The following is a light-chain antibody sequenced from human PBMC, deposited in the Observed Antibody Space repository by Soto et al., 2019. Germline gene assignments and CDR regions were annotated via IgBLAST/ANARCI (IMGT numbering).Light chain of an antibody. Sequence: QSALTQPASVSGSPGQSITISCTGTSSDVGSYNLVSWYQQHPGKAPKLMIYEVSKRPSGVSNRFSGSMSGNTASLTISGLQAEDEADYYCCSYAGSSTPYVFGTGTKVTVL. V-gene: IGLV2-23*02. CDR2: EVS. J-gene: IGLJ1*01. CDR3: CSYAGSSTPYV. CDR1: SSDVGSYNL.